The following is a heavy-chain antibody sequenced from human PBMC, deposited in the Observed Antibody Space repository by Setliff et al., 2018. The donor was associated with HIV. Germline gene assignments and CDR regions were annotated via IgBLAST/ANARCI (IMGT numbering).Heavy chain of an antibody. D-gene: IGHD2-15*01. V-gene: IGHV4-39*01. Sequence: NPSETLSLTCTVSGGSASNSRYYWAWIRQPPGKGLEYIGSIHYNEKTYYNPSLKSRVTISIDTSKDQFSLNLTSVTAADTAVYYCARRQHHLGGFDVWGQGTVVTVSS. CDR3: ARRQHHLGGFDV. CDR2: IHYNEKT. CDR1: GGSASNSRYY. J-gene: IGHJ3*01.